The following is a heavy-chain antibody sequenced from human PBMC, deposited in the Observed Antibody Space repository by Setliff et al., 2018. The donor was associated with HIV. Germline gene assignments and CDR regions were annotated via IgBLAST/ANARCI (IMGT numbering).Heavy chain of an antibody. J-gene: IGHJ3*02. CDR2: IYSGGST. CDR3: ARAMVPDSSGYYRPPAFDI. V-gene: IGHV3-53*01. CDR1: GFTVSSNY. Sequence: TSETLRLSCAASGFTVSSNYMSWVRQAPGKGLEWISVIYSGGSTYYADSVKGRFTISRDNSKNTLYLQMNSLRAEDTAVYYCARAMVPDSSGYYRPPAFDIWGQGTMVTVSS. D-gene: IGHD3-22*01.